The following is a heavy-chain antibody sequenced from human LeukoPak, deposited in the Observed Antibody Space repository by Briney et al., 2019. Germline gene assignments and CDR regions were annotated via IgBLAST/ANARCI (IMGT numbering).Heavy chain of an antibody. CDR3: AREGYDFWGVYMDV. CDR2: ISGSSNDI. CDR1: GFSFSGSY. Sequence: GGSLRLSCAASGFSFSGSYMSWIRQAPGKGLEWVSYISGSSNDINYADSVKGRFTISRDNAKNSLYLQMNSLRAEDTAVYYCAREGYDFWGVYMDVWGKGTTVTVSS. J-gene: IGHJ6*03. D-gene: IGHD3-3*01. V-gene: IGHV3-11*06.